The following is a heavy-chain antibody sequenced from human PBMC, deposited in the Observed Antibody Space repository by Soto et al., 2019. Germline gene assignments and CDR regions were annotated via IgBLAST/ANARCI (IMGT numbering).Heavy chain of an antibody. V-gene: IGHV3-33*01. J-gene: IGHJ6*02. D-gene: IGHD1-26*01. Sequence: QVQLVESGGGVVQPGRSLRLSCAASGFTFSSFGMHWVRQAPGKGLEWVALIWFDGNNKFYADSVKGRFTISRDNSKNTLYLQTNSQRAEDTAVYCCSRSSNSGSRDYNYDAMDVWGQGPTVTVSS. CDR3: SRSSNSGSRDYNYDAMDV. CDR2: IWFDGNNK. CDR1: GFTFSSFG.